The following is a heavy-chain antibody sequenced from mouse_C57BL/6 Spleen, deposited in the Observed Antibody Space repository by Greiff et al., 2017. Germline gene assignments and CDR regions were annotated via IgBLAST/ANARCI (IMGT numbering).Heavy chain of an antibody. Sequence: LQESGAELVRPGASVTLSCKASGYTFTDYEMHWVKQTPVHGLEWIGAIDPETGGTAYNQKFKGKAILTADKSSSTAYMELRSLTSEDSAVYYCTRRGAYYYYGSSYVRAMDYGGRGTSGTVSS. D-gene: IGHD1-1*01. CDR1: GYTFTDYE. CDR2: IDPETGGT. J-gene: IGHJ4*01. CDR3: TRRGAYYYYGSSYVRAMDY. V-gene: IGHV1-15*01.